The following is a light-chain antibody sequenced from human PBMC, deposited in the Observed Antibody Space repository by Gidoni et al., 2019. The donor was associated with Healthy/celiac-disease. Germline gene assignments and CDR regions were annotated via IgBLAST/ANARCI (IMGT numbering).Light chain of an antibody. CDR1: QGISSY. V-gene: IGKV1-9*01. CDR2: AAS. Sequence: DIQLTQSPSFLSASVGDRVTITFRASQGISSYLAWYQQKPGKAPKLLIYAASTLQSGVPSRFSGSGSGTEFTLTISSLQPEDFATYYCQQLNSYPPSITFGQGTRLEIK. J-gene: IGKJ5*01. CDR3: QQLNSYPPSIT.